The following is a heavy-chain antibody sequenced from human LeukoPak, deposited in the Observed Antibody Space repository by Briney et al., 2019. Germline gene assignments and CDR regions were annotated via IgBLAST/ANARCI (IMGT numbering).Heavy chain of an antibody. CDR3: VYDKVDYGDC. Sequence: GGSLRLSCAASGFTFSSYAMSWVRQAPGKGLEWVSSISSSSSYIYYTDSVKGRFTISRDNAKNSLYLQMNSLRAEDTAVYYCVYDKVDYGDCWGQGTLVTVSS. CDR1: GFTFSSYA. V-gene: IGHV3-21*01. CDR2: ISSSSSYI. J-gene: IGHJ4*02. D-gene: IGHD3-16*01.